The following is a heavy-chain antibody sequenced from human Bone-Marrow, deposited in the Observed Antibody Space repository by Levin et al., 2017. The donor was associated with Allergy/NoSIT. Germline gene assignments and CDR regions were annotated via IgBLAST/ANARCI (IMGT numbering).Heavy chain of an antibody. Sequence: SETLSLTCTVSGDSVSSSDYYWGWIRQPPGKGLEWIGNIFYTGSAYYNPSLKSRVTISIDTSKNQFSLSLTSVTAADTAFYYCARRTVKPPGNGYFNLCGRGTLVTVSS. CDR3: ARRTVKPPGNGYFNL. V-gene: IGHV4-39*01. D-gene: IGHD4-17*01. CDR1: GDSVSSSDYY. CDR2: IFYTGSA. J-gene: IGHJ2*01.